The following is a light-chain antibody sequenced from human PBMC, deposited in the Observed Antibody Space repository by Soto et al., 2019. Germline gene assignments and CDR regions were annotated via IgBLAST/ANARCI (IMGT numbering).Light chain of an antibody. CDR1: SSDVRGYNY. Sequence: QSALTQPPSASGSPGQSVTISCTGTSSDVRGYNYVSWYQQHPGKAPKLMIYEVSKRPSGVPDRFSGSKSGNTASLTVSGLQAEDEADYYCSSYAGSNNWVFGGGTQLTV. CDR3: SSYAGSNNWV. J-gene: IGLJ3*02. CDR2: EVS. V-gene: IGLV2-8*01.